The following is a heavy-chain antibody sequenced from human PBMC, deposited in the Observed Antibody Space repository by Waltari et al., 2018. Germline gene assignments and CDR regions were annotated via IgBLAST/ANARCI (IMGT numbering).Heavy chain of an antibody. J-gene: IGHJ4*02. V-gene: IGHV3-33*01. Sequence: QVQLVESGGGVFQPGRSLRLSCAASGFIFSNYGMHWVRQAPGKGLEWVAVVYYDGSNKHYADSVKGRFTISRDNSKNTLNLEMNSLRAEDTAVYFCARCGRGVDSSASCLDHWGQGTLVTVSS. CDR2: VYYDGSNK. D-gene: IGHD1-1*01. CDR3: ARCGRGVDSSASCLDH. CDR1: GFIFSNYG.